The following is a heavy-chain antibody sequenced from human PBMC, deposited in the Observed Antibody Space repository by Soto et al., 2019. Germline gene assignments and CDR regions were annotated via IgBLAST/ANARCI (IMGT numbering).Heavy chain of an antibody. V-gene: IGHV4-39*01. CDR3: ASTKDETLYLDY. Sequence: LSFTCSVSGDSISMRSDYWGWVRQPPGKGLEWIGSIHYSGSTHYNPSLQSRVTISGDASKKQFSLKLGSVTAADTAMYYCASTKDETLYLDYWGQGNLVPVSS. CDR1: GDSISMRSDY. CDR2: IHYSGST. J-gene: IGHJ4*02. D-gene: IGHD2-15*01.